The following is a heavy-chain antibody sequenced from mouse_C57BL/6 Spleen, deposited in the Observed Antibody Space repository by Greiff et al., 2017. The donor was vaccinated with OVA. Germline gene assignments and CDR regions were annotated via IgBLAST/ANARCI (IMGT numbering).Heavy chain of an antibody. V-gene: IGHV5-17*01. CDR1: GFTFSDYG. CDR2: ISSGSSTL. CDR3: ARQAGTLFDY. D-gene: IGHD4-1*01. J-gene: IGHJ2*01. Sequence: EVKLQESGGGLVKPGGSLKLSCAASGFTFSDYGMHWVRQAPEKGLEWVAYISSGSSTLYYADTVKGRFTISRDNAKNTLFLQMTSLRSEDTAMYYCARQAGTLFDYWGQGTTLTVSS.